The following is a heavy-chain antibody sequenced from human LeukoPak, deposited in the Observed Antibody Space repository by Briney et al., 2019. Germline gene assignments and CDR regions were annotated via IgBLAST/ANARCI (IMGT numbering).Heavy chain of an antibody. CDR3: TRDSPVVVAATTFDY. Sequence: GGSLRLSCAASGFTFSKAWMSWVRQAPEKGQEWVARITSKTAGGTTDYAATVKGRFSISRDESKNTLYLQMNSLKTEDTAVYYCTRDSPVVVAATTFDYWGQGTLVTVSS. D-gene: IGHD2-15*01. CDR1: GFTFSKAW. J-gene: IGHJ4*02. V-gene: IGHV3-15*01. CDR2: ITSKTAGGTT.